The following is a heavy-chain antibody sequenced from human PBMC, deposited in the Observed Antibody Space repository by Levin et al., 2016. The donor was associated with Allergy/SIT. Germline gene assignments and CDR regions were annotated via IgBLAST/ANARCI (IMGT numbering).Heavy chain of an antibody. D-gene: IGHD1-26*01. CDR1: GYSFTTYW. J-gene: IGHJ1*01. Sequence: GESLKISCKASGYSFTTYWIGWVRQMPGKGLEWMGIIYPGDSDARYSPAFQGQVTISADTSTSIAYLQWNSLKASDTAMYYCARTNGGTYPEYFQHWGQGTLVTVSS. CDR3: ARTNGGTYPEYFQH. V-gene: IGHV5-51*01. CDR2: IYPGDSDA.